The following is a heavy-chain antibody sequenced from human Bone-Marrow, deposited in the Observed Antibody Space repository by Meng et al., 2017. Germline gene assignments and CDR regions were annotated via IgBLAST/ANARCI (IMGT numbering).Heavy chain of an antibody. V-gene: IGHV4-34*01. CDR2: INHSGST. CDR3: ARGPTTMAHDFDY. CDR1: GGSFSDYY. Sequence: QVQRQQSGAGLLKPSATLSLTCVVSGGSFSDYYWSWIRQPPGKGLEWIGEINHSGSTNYNPSLEGRATISVDTSQNNLSLRLSSVTAADSAVYYCARGPTTMAHDFDYWGQGTLVTVSS. D-gene: IGHD4-11*01. J-gene: IGHJ4*02.